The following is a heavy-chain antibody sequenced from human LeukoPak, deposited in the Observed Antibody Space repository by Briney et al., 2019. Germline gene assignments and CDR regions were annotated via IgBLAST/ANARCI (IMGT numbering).Heavy chain of an antibody. Sequence: GGSLRLSCAASGFTFSNYWMHWVRQAPGKGLVWVSRINTDGSSTTYADSVKGRFPISRDNAKNTLYLQMNSLSAEDTAVYYCARGYSSSYRIDYWGQGTLVTVSS. J-gene: IGHJ4*02. CDR3: ARGYSSSYRIDY. CDR2: INTDGSST. D-gene: IGHD6-6*01. V-gene: IGHV3-74*01. CDR1: GFTFSNYW.